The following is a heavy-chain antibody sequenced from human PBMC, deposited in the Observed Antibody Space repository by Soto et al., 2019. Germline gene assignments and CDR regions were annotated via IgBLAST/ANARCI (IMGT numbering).Heavy chain of an antibody. CDR3: ALKWELPSVIYYQYGMDV. V-gene: IGHV1-69*13. D-gene: IGHD1-26*01. CDR1: GGTFSSYA. CDR2: IIPMFDTP. Sequence: SVKVSCKASGGTFSSYAISWVRQAPGQGLEWMGGIIPMFDTPNYAQKFQDRVTITADESTSTAYMELSSLRSEDTGVYYCALKWELPSVIYYQYGMDVWGQGTTVTV. J-gene: IGHJ6*02.